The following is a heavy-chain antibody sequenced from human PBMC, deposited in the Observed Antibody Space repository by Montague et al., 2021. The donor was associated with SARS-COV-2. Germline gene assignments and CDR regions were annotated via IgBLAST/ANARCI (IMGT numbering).Heavy chain of an antibody. D-gene: IGHD1-14*01. Sequence: SLRLSCAASGFTFSTYPMHWVRQAPGKGLQWLSVITYDGSSKNYADSVKGRFTISRDNSENMLYLQMNSLRAEDTAVYYCAKKQSTTGWGAFDYWGQGTVVAVSS. CDR1: GFTFSTYP. J-gene: IGHJ4*02. CDR2: ITYDGSSK. CDR3: AKKQSTTGWGAFDY. V-gene: IGHV3-30*04.